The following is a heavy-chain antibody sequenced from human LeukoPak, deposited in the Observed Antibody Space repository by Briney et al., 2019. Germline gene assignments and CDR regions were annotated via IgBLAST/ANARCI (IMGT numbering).Heavy chain of an antibody. D-gene: IGHD3-22*01. CDR3: ARTYDSSGYSNDAFDI. Sequence: PSETLSLTCTVSGGSISSYYWSWIRQPAGKGLEWIGRIYTSGSTNYNPSLKSRVTMSVDTSQNQFSLKLTSVTAADTAVYYCARTYDSSGYSNDAFDIWGQGTMVTVSS. V-gene: IGHV4-4*07. CDR2: IYTSGST. J-gene: IGHJ3*02. CDR1: GGSISSYY.